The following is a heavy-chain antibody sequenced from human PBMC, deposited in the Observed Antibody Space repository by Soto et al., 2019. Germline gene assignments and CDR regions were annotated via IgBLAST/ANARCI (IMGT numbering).Heavy chain of an antibody. Sequence: EVQLVESGGGLVKPGGSLRLSCAASGFTFSSYSMNWVRQAPGKGLEWVSSISSSSSYIYYADSVKGRFTISRDNAKNSLYLQMNSLRAEDTAVYYCARDSRYSSSWYRYFDLWGRGTLVTVSS. J-gene: IGHJ2*01. V-gene: IGHV3-21*01. CDR1: GFTFSSYS. CDR3: ARDSRYSSSWYRYFDL. CDR2: ISSSSSYI. D-gene: IGHD6-13*01.